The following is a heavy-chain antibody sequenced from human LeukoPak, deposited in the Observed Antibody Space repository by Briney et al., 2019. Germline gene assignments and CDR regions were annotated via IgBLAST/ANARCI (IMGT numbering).Heavy chain of an antibody. CDR1: GFTFSSYA. V-gene: IGHV3-23*01. J-gene: IGHJ4*02. CDR3: AREGTAMVSFDY. CDR2: ISGSGGST. Sequence: GGSLRLSCAASGFTFSSYAMSWVRQAPGKGLEWVSAISGSGGSTYYAGSVKGRFTISSDNSKNTLYLQMNSLRAEDTAVYYCAREGTAMVSFDYWGQGTLVTVSS. D-gene: IGHD5-18*01.